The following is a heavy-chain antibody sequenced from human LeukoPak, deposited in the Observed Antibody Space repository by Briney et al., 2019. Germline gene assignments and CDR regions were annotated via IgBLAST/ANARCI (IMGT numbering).Heavy chain of an antibody. CDR1: GFTFSSYS. D-gene: IGHD6-13*01. CDR2: ISYDGSNK. Sequence: GGSLRLSCAASGFTFSSYSMNWVRQAPGKGLEWEAVISYDGSNKYYADSVKGRFTISRDNPKNTLYLQMNSLRAEDTAVYYCARDKSIAAAVGDYWGQGTLVTVSS. J-gene: IGHJ4*02. V-gene: IGHV3-30*03. CDR3: ARDKSIAAAVGDY.